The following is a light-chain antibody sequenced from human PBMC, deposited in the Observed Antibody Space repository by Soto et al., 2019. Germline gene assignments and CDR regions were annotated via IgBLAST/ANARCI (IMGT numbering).Light chain of an antibody. J-gene: IGKJ2*01. CDR2: GAS. CDR1: QSFSSNY. Sequence: EIVLTQSPGTLSLSPGETATLSCRASQSFSSNYLAWYQHKPGQAPRLLIYGASSRATGIPDRFSGSGSGTDFSLTISRLEPEDFAVYYCQQYGSSPPYTFGQGTKLEIK. CDR3: QQYGSSPPYT. V-gene: IGKV3-20*01.